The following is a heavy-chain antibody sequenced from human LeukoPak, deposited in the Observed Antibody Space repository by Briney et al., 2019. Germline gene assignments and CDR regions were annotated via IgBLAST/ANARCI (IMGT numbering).Heavy chain of an antibody. V-gene: IGHV1-69*04. CDR3: ATGPGYCSGGSCYSDY. J-gene: IGHJ4*02. CDR1: GGTFSSYA. CDR2: IIPILGIA. Sequence: ASVKVSCKASGGTFSSYAISWVRQAPGQGLEWMGRIIPILGIANYAQKFQGRVTITADKSTSTAYMELSSLRSEDTAVYYCATGPGYCSGGSCYSDYWGQGTLVTVSS. D-gene: IGHD2-15*01.